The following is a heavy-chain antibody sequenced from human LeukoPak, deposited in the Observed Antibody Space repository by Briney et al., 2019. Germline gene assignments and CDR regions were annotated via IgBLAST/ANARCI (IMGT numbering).Heavy chain of an antibody. CDR1: GGSISSSSYY. D-gene: IGHD1-14*01. J-gene: IGHJ4*02. CDR2: IYTSGST. V-gene: IGHV4-61*02. Sequence: PSETLSLTCTVSGGSISSSSYYWSWVRQPAGKGLEWIGRIYTSGSTKYNPSLQSRVTMSLDTSKKQLSLNLGSVTAADTAVYYCARAGTSGGLCDYWGQGILVTVSS. CDR3: ARAGTSGGLCDY.